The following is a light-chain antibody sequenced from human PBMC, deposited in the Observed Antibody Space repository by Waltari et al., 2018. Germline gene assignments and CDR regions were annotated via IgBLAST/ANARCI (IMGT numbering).Light chain of an antibody. V-gene: IGLV1-51*01. J-gene: IGLJ1*01. CDR3: GTWDSSLSVYV. CDR2: ENN. CDR1: SSNIGGNS. Sequence: QSVLTQPPSVSAAPGQKVTISCSGSSSNIGGNSVSWYQHLPGTAPKLLIYENNKRPSGIPDRFSVAKSGTSATLGITGLQTGDEADYYCGTWDSSLSVYVFGTGTKVTAL.